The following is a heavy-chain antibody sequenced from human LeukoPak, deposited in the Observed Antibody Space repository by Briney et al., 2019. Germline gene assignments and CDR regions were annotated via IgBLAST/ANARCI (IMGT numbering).Heavy chain of an antibody. V-gene: IGHV5-51*01. Sequence: GESLKISCKGSGYSFTSYWIGWVRQMPGKGLEWMGVIYPGDSDTRYSPSFQGQVTISADNSISTAYLQWSSLKASDTAMYYCATYYYDSSGYPNDAFDIWGQGTMVTVSS. D-gene: IGHD3-22*01. CDR2: IYPGDSDT. CDR1: GYSFTSYW. J-gene: IGHJ3*02. CDR3: ATYYYDSSGYPNDAFDI.